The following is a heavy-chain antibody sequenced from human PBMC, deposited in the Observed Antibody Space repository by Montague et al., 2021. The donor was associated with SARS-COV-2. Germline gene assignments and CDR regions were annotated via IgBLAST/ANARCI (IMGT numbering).Heavy chain of an antibody. CDR3: AKDSYYDFWSGYSPGENWFDP. CDR2: ISWNSGSI. CDR1: GFTFGDYA. D-gene: IGHD3-3*01. V-gene: IGHV3-9*01. Sequence: SLKLSCAASGFTFGDYAMHWVRQAPGKGLEWVSGISWNSGSIGYSDPLNGRFTISRDNAKNSLYLQMNSLRAEDTALYYCAKDSYYDFWSGYSPGENWFDPWGQGTLVTVSS. J-gene: IGHJ5*02.